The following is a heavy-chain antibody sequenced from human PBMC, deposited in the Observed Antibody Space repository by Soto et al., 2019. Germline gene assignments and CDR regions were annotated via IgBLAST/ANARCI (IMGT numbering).Heavy chain of an antibody. CDR2: LKSDGSST. Sequence: EVQLVESGGGLVQPGGSLRLSCAAPGFTFSSYWMHWVRQAPGKGLVWVSRLKSDGSSTAYADSVKGRFTISRDNAKNTLYLQMNSLRAEDTAVYYCARAKGSWYFDLWGRGTLVTVSS. CDR3: ARAKGSWYFDL. J-gene: IGHJ2*01. CDR1: GFTFSSYW. V-gene: IGHV3-74*01.